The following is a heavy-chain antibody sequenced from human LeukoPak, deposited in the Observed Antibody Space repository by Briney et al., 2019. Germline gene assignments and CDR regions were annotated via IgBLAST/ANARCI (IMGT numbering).Heavy chain of an antibody. D-gene: IGHD2-15*01. Sequence: ASVKVSCKASGYTFTSYGISWVRQAPGQGLEWMGWISAYNGNTNYAQKLQGRVTMTTDTSTSTAYMELRSLRSDDMAVYYCASGICSGGSCSLGYWGQGTLVTVSS. J-gene: IGHJ4*02. CDR2: ISAYNGNT. V-gene: IGHV1-18*03. CDR3: ASGICSGGSCSLGY. CDR1: GYTFTSYG.